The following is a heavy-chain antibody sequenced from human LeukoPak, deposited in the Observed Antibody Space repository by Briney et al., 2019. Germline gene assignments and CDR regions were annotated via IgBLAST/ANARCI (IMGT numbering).Heavy chain of an antibody. J-gene: IGHJ4*02. CDR1: GFTFSRYW. CDR3: VRGNDYGGPHY. CDR2: ISPDGTNT. V-gene: IGHV3-74*01. D-gene: IGHD4-23*01. Sequence: GGSLRLSCAASGFTFSRYWMNWVRQAPGKGLVWVSRISPDGTNTGYADSEKGRFTISRDNAKNTLFLQMNSLRAEDAAVYYCVRGNDYGGPHYWGQGTLVTVSS.